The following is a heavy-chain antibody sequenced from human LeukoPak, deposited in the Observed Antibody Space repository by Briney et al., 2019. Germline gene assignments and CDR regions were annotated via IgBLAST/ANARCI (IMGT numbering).Heavy chain of an antibody. Sequence: ASVKVSFKASGYTFTSYDINWVRQATGQGLEWMGWMNPNSGNTGYAQKFQGRVTMTRNTSISTAYMELSSLRSEDTAVYYCARRITMVRGVIGLVYWGQGTLVTVSS. J-gene: IGHJ4*02. CDR1: GYTFTSYD. CDR3: ARRITMVRGVIGLVY. V-gene: IGHV1-8*01. D-gene: IGHD3-10*01. CDR2: MNPNSGNT.